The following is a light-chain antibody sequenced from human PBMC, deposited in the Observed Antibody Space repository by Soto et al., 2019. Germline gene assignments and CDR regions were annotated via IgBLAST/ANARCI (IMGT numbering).Light chain of an antibody. V-gene: IGKV3-11*01. CDR1: QSVSSY. J-gene: IGKJ3*01. CDR3: QQRSNWPLIT. CDR2: DAS. Sequence: EIVLTQSPATLSFSPVERATRSFMASQSVSSYLALYQQKPGQAPRLLIYDASNRATGIPARFSGSGSGTDFTLTISSLEPEDFAVYYCQQRSNWPLITFGPGTKVDIK.